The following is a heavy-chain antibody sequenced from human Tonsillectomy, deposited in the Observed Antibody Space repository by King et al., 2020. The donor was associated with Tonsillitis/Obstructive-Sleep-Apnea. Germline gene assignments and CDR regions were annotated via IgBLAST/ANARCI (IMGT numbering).Heavy chain of an antibody. CDR3: SRGTAGLVIPSTMYCDH. Sequence: VQLVESGGGVVQPGRSLRLSCAASGFTFSRYAMHWVRQAPGKGLEWVAVIAYDGNNKYYADSVKGRFTISRDNYKNTLYLQMNSLRPEDTAVYFCSRGTAGLVIPSTMYCDHWGQGTLVPVST. CDR1: GFTFSRYA. D-gene: IGHD3-16*02. CDR2: IAYDGNNK. V-gene: IGHV3-30*04. J-gene: IGHJ4*02.